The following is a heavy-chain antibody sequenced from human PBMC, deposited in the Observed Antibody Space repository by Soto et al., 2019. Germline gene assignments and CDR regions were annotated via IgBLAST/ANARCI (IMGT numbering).Heavy chain of an antibody. CDR3: ARGPRCGGVCYYHWLDP. V-gene: IGHV1-3*04. Sequence: QVQLVQSGAEVKKPRASVRVSCRTSGYTFTSYAIHWVRQAPGQGLEWMAWSNIGNGNTKYSQKFQGRVTVSRDTSASTAYMELSSLRSEDTAVYYCARGPRCGGVCYYHWLDPWAREPWSPSPQ. J-gene: IGHJ5*02. CDR1: GYTFTSYA. CDR2: SNIGNGNT. D-gene: IGHD2-21*02.